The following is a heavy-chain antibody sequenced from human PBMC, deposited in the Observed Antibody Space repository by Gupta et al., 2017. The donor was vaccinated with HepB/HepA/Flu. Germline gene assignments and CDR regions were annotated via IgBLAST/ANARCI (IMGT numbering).Heavy chain of an antibody. D-gene: IGHD3-3*02. CDR3: AKDLHFGSAMDG. Sequence: EVQLLESGGGLVQPGGSLRLSCAASGFTFGSNAMNWVRQAPGKGLEGVSGIGGDISTHYADSGKGRFTIFRDNSKNTLSLQMTRLRAEDTAVYYCAKDLHFGSAMDGGGKGTTVTVSS. CDR2: IGGDIST. CDR1: GFTFGSNA. J-gene: IGHJ6*03. V-gene: IGHV3-23*01.